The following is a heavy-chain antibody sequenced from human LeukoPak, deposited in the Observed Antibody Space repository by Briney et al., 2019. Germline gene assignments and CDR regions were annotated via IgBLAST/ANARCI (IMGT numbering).Heavy chain of an antibody. J-gene: IGHJ4*02. V-gene: IGHV4-39*01. CDR2: IYYTGGT. CDR1: GGSITSSSYY. D-gene: IGHD1-26*01. Sequence: SETLSLTCSVSGGSITSSSYYWGWIRQPPEKGLEWIGSIYYTGGTYYSPSLKSRVTISVDTSNNQFSLKLSSVTAADTAVYSCAKAYSGSYFYYFDYWGQGTLVTVSS. CDR3: AKAYSGSYFYYFDY.